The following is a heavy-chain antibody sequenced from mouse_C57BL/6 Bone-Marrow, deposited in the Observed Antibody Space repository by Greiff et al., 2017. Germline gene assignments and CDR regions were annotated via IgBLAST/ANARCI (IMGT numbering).Heavy chain of an antibody. CDR2: IYPGSGST. D-gene: IGHD2-3*01. CDR3: ARGGSYDAMDY. V-gene: IGHV1-55*01. J-gene: IGHJ4*01. Sequence: QVQLQQPGAELVKPGASVKMSCKASGYTFTSYWITWVKQRPGQGLEWIGDIYPGSGSTNYNEQFKSKATLTVDTSSSTAYMQLSSLTSEDSAVYYYARGGSYDAMDYWGQGTSVTVSS. CDR1: GYTFTSYW.